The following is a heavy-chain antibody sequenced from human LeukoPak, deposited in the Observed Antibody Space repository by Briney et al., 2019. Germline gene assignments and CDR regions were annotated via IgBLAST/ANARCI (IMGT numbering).Heavy chain of an antibody. D-gene: IGHD2-15*01. CDR2: ISAGGGST. CDR1: GFTFDDYG. J-gene: IGHJ4*02. CDR3: SGGVVTAVSSPGY. Sequence: GGSLRLSCAASGFTFDDYGMSWVRQAPGKGLEWVSGISAGGGSTYYAVSVKGRFTISRDNSKNTLYLQMNSLGAEDTAVYYCSGGVVTAVSSPGYWGQGTLVTVSS. V-gene: IGHV3-23*01.